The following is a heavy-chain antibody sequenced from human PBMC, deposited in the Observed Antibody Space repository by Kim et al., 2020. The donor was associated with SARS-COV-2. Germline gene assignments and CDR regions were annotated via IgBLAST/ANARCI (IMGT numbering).Heavy chain of an antibody. V-gene: IGHV6-1*01. J-gene: IGHJ4*02. Sequence: SQTLSLTCAISGDSVSSNSAAWNWLRQSPSRGLEWLGRTYYSSKWYNDYAVSVKSRITINPDTSKNQFSLQLNSVTPEDTAVYYCARGVVSSSRFPLGIDYWGQGTLVTVSS. D-gene: IGHD6-6*01. CDR2: TYYSSKWYN. CDR1: GDSVSSNSAA. CDR3: ARGVVSSSRFPLGIDY.